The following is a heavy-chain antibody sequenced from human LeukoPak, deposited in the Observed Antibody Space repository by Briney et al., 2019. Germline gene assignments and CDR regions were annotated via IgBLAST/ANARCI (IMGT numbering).Heavy chain of an antibody. CDR1: GFTFRSYE. J-gene: IGHJ4*02. CDR2: ISSIGSTI. V-gene: IGHV3-48*03. CDR3: ARGWTFDY. D-gene: IGHD1-1*01. Sequence: GGSLRLSCAASGFTFRSYEMNWVRQAPGKGLEWVSYISSIGSTIYYADSVKGRFTISRDNATNSLYLQMNSLRAGDTAVYYCARGWTFDYWGQGTLVSVSS.